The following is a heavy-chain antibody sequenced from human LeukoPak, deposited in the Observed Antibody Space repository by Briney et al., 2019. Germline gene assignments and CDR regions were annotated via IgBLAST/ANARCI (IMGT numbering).Heavy chain of an antibody. CDR2: NKSDGSST. Sequence: GGSLRLSCAASGFAFSNYWMHWVRQAPGKGLVWVSRNKSDGSSTTYADSVKGRFTISRDNAKNTLYLQMTSLRAEDTAMYYCARGVAEFDPWGQGTLVPASS. J-gene: IGHJ5*01. D-gene: IGHD6-13*01. CDR1: GFAFSNYW. CDR3: ARGVAEFDP. V-gene: IGHV3-74*03.